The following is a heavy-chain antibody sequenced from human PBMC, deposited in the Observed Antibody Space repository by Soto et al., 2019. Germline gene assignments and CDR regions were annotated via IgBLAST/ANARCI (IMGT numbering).Heavy chain of an antibody. J-gene: IGHJ6*02. CDR3: ASLGYYDSSGYNHYYYDGMDV. CDR1: GGSFSGYY. D-gene: IGHD3-22*01. CDR2: INHSGST. Sequence: SETLSLTCAVYGGSFSGYYWSWIRQPPGKGLEWIGEINHSGSTNYNPSLKSRVTISVDTSKNQFSLKLSSVTAADTAVYYCASLGYYDSSGYNHYYYDGMDVWGQGTTVTVSS. V-gene: IGHV4-34*01.